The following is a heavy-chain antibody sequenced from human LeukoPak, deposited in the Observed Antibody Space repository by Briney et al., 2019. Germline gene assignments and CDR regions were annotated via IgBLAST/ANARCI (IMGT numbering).Heavy chain of an antibody. CDR2: ISGSSSTI. D-gene: IGHD3-22*01. V-gene: IGHV3-48*01. CDR1: GFTFNTYT. CDR3: ARGSTYYDSSGQVPFDY. J-gene: IGHJ4*02. Sequence: GGSLRLSCAASGFTFNTYTMNWVRQAPGKGLEWGLYISGSSSTIYYADSVKGRFTISRDNGKNTLYLQMNSLRAEDTAVYYCARGSTYYDSSGQVPFDYWGQGTLVTVSS.